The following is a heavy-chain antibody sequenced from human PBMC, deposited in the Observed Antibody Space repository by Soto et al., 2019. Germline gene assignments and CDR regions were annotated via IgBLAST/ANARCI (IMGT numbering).Heavy chain of an antibody. J-gene: IGHJ4*02. CDR1: GGSISSYY. CDR2: IYYSGST. Sequence: QVQLQESGPGLVKPSETLSLTCPVSGGSISSYYWSWIRQPPGKGLEWIGYIYYSGSTNYNPSLTRRFTISVDTSKNQFSRKLSSVTAADTAVYYCARHGNHYGDYVYFDYWGQGTLVTVSS. D-gene: IGHD4-17*01. V-gene: IGHV4-59*08. CDR3: ARHGNHYGDYVYFDY.